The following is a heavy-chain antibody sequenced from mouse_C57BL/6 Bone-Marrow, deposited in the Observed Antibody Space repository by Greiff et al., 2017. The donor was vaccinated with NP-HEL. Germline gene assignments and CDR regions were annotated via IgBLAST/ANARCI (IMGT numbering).Heavy chain of an antibody. J-gene: IGHJ4*01. V-gene: IGHV1-4*01. CDR1: GYTFTSYT. CDR3: ARGGSKGYAMDY. Sequence: QVQLQQSGAELAIPGASVKMSCKASGYTFTSYTMHWVKQRPGQGLEWIGYINPSSGYTKYNQKFKDKATLTADKSSSTAYMQLSSLTSEDSAVYYCARGGSKGYAMDYWGQGTSVTVSS. CDR2: INPSSGYT.